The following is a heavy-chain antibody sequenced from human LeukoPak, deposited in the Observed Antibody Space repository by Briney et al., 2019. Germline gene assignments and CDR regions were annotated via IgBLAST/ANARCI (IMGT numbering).Heavy chain of an antibody. CDR3: ARGTTVTTPPFDY. CDR2: IYYSGST. CDR1: GGSISSYY. D-gene: IGHD4-11*01. Sequence: SETLSLTCTVSGGSISSYYWSWIRQPPGKGLEWIGYIYYSGSTNYNPSLKSRVTISVDTTKNQFSLKLSSVTAADTAVYYCARGTTVTTPPFDYWGQGNLVTVSS. V-gene: IGHV4-59*12. J-gene: IGHJ4*02.